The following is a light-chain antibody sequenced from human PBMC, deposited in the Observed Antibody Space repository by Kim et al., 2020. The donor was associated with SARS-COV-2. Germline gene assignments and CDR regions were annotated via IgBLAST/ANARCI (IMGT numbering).Light chain of an antibody. CDR3: EQYNSYPRT. CDR1: QCISSW. J-gene: IGKJ1*01. CDR2: KAS. V-gene: IGKV1-5*03. Sequence: DIQMTQSPSTLSASVGDRVTITCRASQCISSWLAWYQQKPGKAPKLLIYKASSLESGVPSRYSGSGSGTEFTLTISSLQPDDIATYCCEQYNSYPRTFGQGTKVDIK.